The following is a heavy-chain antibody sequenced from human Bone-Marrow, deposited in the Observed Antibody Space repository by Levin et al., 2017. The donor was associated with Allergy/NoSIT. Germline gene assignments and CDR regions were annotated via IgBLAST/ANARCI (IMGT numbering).Heavy chain of an antibody. CDR1: GFTFSSYW. V-gene: IGHV3-7*01. D-gene: IGHD5-24*01. CDR3: ARDRRDGYKFGFY. J-gene: IGHJ4*02. Sequence: PGGSLRLSCAASGFTFSSYWMSWVRQAPGKGLEWVANIKQDGSEKYYVDSVKGRFTISRDNAKNSLYLQMNSLRAEDTAVYYCARDRRDGYKFGFYWGQGTLVTVSS. CDR2: IKQDGSEK.